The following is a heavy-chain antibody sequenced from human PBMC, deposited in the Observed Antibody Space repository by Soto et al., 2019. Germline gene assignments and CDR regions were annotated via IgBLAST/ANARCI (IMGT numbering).Heavy chain of an antibody. CDR1: GYTFTSYY. Sequence: GASVKVSCKASGYTFTSYYMHWVRQAPGQGLEWMGIINPSGGSTSYAQKFQGRVTMTRDTSVSTAYMELSRLRSDDTAVYYCAMRFQHWGQGTLVTVSS. CDR3: AMRFQH. J-gene: IGHJ1*01. V-gene: IGHV1-46*01. CDR2: INPSGGST.